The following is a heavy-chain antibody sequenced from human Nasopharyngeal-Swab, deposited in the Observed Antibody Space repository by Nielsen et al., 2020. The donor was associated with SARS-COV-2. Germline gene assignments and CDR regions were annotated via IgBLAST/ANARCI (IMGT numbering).Heavy chain of an antibody. Sequence: GESLKISCAASGFTFSSYAMSWVRQAPGKELEWVSAISGSGGSTYYADSVKGRFTISRDNSKNTLYLQMNSLRAEDTAVYYCAKDYGDYPWYFDYWGQGTLVTVSS. J-gene: IGHJ4*02. CDR2: ISGSGGST. CDR1: GFTFSSYA. V-gene: IGHV3-23*01. D-gene: IGHD4-17*01. CDR3: AKDYGDYPWYFDY.